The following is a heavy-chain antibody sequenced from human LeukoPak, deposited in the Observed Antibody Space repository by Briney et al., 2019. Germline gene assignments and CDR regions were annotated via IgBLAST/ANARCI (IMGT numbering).Heavy chain of an antibody. CDR2: IIPIFGTA. Sequence: SVKVSCKASGGTFSSYAISWVRQAPGQGLEWMGGIIPIFGTANYAQKFQGRVTITADESTSTAYMELSSLRSEDTAVYYCARASFDSYDPYYYYYYMDVWGKGTTVTVSS. V-gene: IGHV1-69*13. CDR1: GGTFSSYA. J-gene: IGHJ6*03. CDR3: ARASFDSYDPYYYYYYMDV. D-gene: IGHD5-18*01.